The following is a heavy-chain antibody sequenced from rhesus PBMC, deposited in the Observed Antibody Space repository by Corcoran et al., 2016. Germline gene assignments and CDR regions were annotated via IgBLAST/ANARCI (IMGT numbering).Heavy chain of an antibody. Sequence: QVQLQESGPGLVKPSETLSVTCAVSGGSLSSSYWSWIRQAPGKGLGWIGDIYGGGSSTNDNPSLKRRVTLSVDTSKNQFSLKLSSVTAADTAVYYCASLGRNDAFDFWGQGLRVTVSS. D-gene: IGHD1-44*02. V-gene: IGHV4-169*02. CDR3: ASLGRNDAFDF. CDR2: IYGGGSST. CDR1: GGSLSSSY. J-gene: IGHJ3*01.